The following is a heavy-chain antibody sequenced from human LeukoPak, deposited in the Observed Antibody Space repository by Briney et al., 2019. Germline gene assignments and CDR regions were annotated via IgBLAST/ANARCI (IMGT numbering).Heavy chain of an antibody. CDR3: ARPVYCSSTTCAGPFHI. CDR1: GGSLTNYY. Sequence: SETLSLTCAVYGGSLTNYYWSWIRQPPGKGREWSGKINHRGSTYYSPSLKSRVTISVDTSKNQFSRRLTSVTAADTAVYYCARPVYCSSTTCAGPFHIWGQGTMVTVSS. D-gene: IGHD2-2*01. CDR2: INHRGST. V-gene: IGHV4-34*01. J-gene: IGHJ3*02.